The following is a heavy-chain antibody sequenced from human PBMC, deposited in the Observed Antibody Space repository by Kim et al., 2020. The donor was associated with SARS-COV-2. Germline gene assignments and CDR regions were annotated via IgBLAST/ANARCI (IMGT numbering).Heavy chain of an antibody. V-gene: IGHV4-59*01. CDR3: ARDSLGP. D-gene: IGHD3-10*01. Sequence: YRGGRNYNPSLRSRVTISVDTSKNTFSLWLSSVTEADTAVYYCARDSLGPWGQGTLVTVSS. CDR2: YRGGR. J-gene: IGHJ5*02.